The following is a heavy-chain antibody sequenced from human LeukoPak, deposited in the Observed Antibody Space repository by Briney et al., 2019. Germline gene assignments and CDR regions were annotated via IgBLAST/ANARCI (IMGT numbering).Heavy chain of an antibody. Sequence: PSETLSLTCTVSGGSIRSSYWSWIRQPPGKGLEWIGYIYYSGSTNYNPSLKSRVTISVDTSKNQFSLRLSSVTAADTAVYYCARGLAYCGGDCYDYWGQGTLVTVSS. D-gene: IGHD2-21*02. J-gene: IGHJ4*02. CDR3: ARGLAYCGGDCYDY. CDR1: GGSIRSSY. V-gene: IGHV4-59*01. CDR2: IYYSGST.